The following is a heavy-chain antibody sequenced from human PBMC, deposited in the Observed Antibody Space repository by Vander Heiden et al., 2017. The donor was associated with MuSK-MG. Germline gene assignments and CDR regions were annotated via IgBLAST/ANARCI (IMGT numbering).Heavy chain of an antibody. Sequence: QVQLQQWGAGLLKPSETLSLTCAVYGGSFSGYYWSWIRQPPGKGLEWIGEINHSGSTNYNPSLKSRVTISVDTSKNQFSLKLSAVTAADTAVYYCASLSLSSSYYYGMDVWGQGTTVTVSS. D-gene: IGHD2-2*01. CDR3: ASLSLSSSYYYGMDV. J-gene: IGHJ6*02. CDR1: GGSFSGYY. V-gene: IGHV4-34*01. CDR2: INHSGST.